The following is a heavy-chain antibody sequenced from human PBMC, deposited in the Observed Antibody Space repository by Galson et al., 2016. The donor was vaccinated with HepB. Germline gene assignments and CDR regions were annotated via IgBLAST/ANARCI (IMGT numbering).Heavy chain of an antibody. J-gene: IGHJ4*02. D-gene: IGHD6-19*01. CDR2: IKQDGSEK. V-gene: IGHV3-7*03. CDR3: ARGGSGWYFY. Sequence: SLRLSCAASGFNFRIYAMAWVRQTPGRGLEWVANIKQDGSEKYYVDSVKGRFTISRVNAKNSLYLQMNSLRAEDTAVYYCARGGSGWYFYWGQGTLVTVSS. CDR1: GFNFRIYA.